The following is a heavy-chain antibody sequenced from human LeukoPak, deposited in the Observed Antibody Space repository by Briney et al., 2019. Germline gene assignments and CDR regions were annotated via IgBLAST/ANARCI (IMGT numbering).Heavy chain of an antibody. CDR3: ARGRPSFRHWLDP. V-gene: IGHV4-34*01. CDR2: INHSGST. CDR1: GGSFSGYY. J-gene: IGHJ5*02. Sequence: SETLSLTCAVYGGSFSGYYWSWIRQPPGKGLEWIGEINHSGSTNYNPSLKSRVTISVDTSKNQFSLKLSSVTAADTAVYYCARGRPSFRHWLDPWGQGTLVTVSS. D-gene: IGHD3-10*01.